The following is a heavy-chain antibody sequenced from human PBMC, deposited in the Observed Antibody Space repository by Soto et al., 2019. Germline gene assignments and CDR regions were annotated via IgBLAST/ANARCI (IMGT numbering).Heavy chain of an antibody. V-gene: IGHV3-23*01. CDR3: AKNYFFDS. CDR2: IGVSSDA. J-gene: IGHJ4*02. CDR1: GFTFSSYA. Sequence: GESLKISCAASGFTFSSYAMSWARQAPGKGLEWVSSIGVSSDAYYADSVTGRFTISRDNSRNTLYLQMNSLRAEDTAVYYCAKNYFFDSWGQGTLVTGSS.